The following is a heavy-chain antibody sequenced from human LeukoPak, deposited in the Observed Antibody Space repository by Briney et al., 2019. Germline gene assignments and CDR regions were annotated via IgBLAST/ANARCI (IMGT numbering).Heavy chain of an antibody. CDR3: AKAGYGSGLYFFDY. D-gene: IGHD3-10*01. CDR2: ITGSVGGT. Sequence: PGGSLRLSCAASGFTFSSYAMSWVRQAPGKGLEWVSTITGSVGGTYYADSVKGRFTISRDNFKNTLFLQMNSLRAEDTAVYYCAKAGYGSGLYFFDYWGQGTLVTVSS. J-gene: IGHJ4*02. CDR1: GFTFSSYA. V-gene: IGHV3-23*01.